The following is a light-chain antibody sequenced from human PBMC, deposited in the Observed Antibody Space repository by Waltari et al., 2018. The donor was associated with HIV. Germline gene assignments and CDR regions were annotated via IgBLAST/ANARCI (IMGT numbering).Light chain of an antibody. V-gene: IGLV6-57*03. CDR2: DDN. J-gene: IGLJ3*02. CDR1: SGSIAPNY. CDR3: QSYDASNQWV. Sequence: NFMLTQPHSVSESPGKTVTISCTRGSGSIAPNYVQWYHQRPGSAPTIVIYDDNQRPSGVPNRFSGSIDSSSNSASLTISGLKTEDEADYYCQSYDASNQWVFGGGTKLTVL.